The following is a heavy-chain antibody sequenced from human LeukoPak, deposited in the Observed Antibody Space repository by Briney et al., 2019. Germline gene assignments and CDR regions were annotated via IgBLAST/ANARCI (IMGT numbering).Heavy chain of an antibody. J-gene: IGHJ5*02. D-gene: IGHD6-19*01. CDR1: RFTFSDYS. CDR3: ARDQEPEQWLVTNWFDP. CDR2: ISSSSSYI. Sequence: GGSLRLSCAASRFTFSDYSMNWVRQAPGKGLEWVSSISSSSSYIYYADSVKGRFTISRDNAKNSLYLQMNSLRAEDTAVYYCARDQEPEQWLVTNWFDPWGQGTLVTVSS. V-gene: IGHV3-21*01.